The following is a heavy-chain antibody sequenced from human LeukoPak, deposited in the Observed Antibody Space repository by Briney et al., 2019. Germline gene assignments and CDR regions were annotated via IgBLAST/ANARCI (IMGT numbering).Heavy chain of an antibody. CDR1: GFTFSSYG. CDR3: AKGGDFWSGRYD. CDR2: IRYDGSNK. J-gene: IGHJ4*02. V-gene: IGHV3-30*02. Sequence: GGSLRLSCAASGFTFSSYGMHWVRQAPGKGLEWVAFIRYDGSNKYYADSVKGRFTISRDNSKNTLYLQMNSLRAEDTAVYYCAKGGDFWSGRYDWGQGTLVTVS. D-gene: IGHD3-3*01.